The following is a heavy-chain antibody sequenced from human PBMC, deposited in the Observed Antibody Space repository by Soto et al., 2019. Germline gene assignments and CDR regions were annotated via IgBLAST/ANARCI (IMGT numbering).Heavy chain of an antibody. CDR1: GFTFYNSW. CDR3: TTGSVEGV. D-gene: IGHD2-15*01. V-gene: IGHV3-15*07. CDR2: IKRNSDGGRT. Sequence: DVQLVESGGGLVKPGGSLRLSCAASGFTFYNSWMNWVRQDPGKGLEWVGRIKRNSDGGRTDYAAPVKGRFTISRDDSENTLYLQMNSLKTEDTAVYYCTTGSVEGVWGQGTTVSVSS. J-gene: IGHJ6*02.